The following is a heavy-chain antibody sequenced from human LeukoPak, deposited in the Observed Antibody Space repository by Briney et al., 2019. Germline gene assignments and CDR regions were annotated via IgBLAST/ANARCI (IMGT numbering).Heavy chain of an antibody. D-gene: IGHD3-3*02. Sequence: ASVKVSCKASGYTFTGYYMHWVRQAPGQGLEWMGWINPNSGSTNYAQKFQGRVTMTRDTSISTAYMELSRLRSDDTAVYYCARESISSGGLIYWGQGTLVTVSS. V-gene: IGHV1-2*02. CDR2: INPNSGST. CDR1: GYTFTGYY. J-gene: IGHJ4*02. CDR3: ARESISSGGLIY.